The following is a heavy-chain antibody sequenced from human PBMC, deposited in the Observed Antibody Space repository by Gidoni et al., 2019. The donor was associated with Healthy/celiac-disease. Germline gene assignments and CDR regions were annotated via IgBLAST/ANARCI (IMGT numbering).Heavy chain of an antibody. CDR2: IYYSGST. CDR3: ATGVVTATNFGRRINWYFDL. Sequence: LSLTCTVSGGSISSSSYYWGWIRQPPGKGLEWIGSIYYSGSTYYNPSLKSRVTISVDTSKNQFSLKLSSVTAADTAVYYCATGVVTATNFGRRINWYFDLWGRGTLVTVSS. J-gene: IGHJ2*01. CDR1: GGSISSSSYY. V-gene: IGHV4-39*01. D-gene: IGHD2-21*02.